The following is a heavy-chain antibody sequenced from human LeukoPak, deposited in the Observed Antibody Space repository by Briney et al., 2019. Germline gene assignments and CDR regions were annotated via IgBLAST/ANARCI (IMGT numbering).Heavy chain of an antibody. J-gene: IGHJ6*02. V-gene: IGHV3-21*01. Sequence: PGGSLRLSCAASGFTFSSYSMNWVRQAPGKGLEWVSSISSSSSYIYYADSVKGRFTISRDNAKNSLYLQMNSLRAEDTAVYYCARGDYSNYDYYGMDVWGQGTTVTVSS. CDR1: GFTFSSYS. CDR2: ISSSSSYI. D-gene: IGHD4-11*01. CDR3: ARGDYSNYDYYGMDV.